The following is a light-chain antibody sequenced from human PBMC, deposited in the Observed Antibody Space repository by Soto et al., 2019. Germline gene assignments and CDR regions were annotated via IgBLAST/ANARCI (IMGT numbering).Light chain of an antibody. CDR1: QSISNW. CDR2: KAS. Sequence: DIQMTQSPSTLSSSVGYRFCITCRASQSISNWLAWYQQKPGKAPKLLIYKASSLESGVSSRFSGSGSGTEFTLTISSLQPDDFATYYCQQYNGTFGQGTRLEI. J-gene: IGKJ5*01. V-gene: IGKV1-5*03. CDR3: QQYNGT.